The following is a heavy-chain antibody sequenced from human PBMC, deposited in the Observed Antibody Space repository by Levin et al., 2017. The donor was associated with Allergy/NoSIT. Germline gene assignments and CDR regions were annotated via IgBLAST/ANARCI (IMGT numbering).Heavy chain of an antibody. J-gene: IGHJ3*02. V-gene: IGHV4-30-2*01. CDR2: IYHSGST. CDR1: GGSISSGGYS. Sequence: SQTLSLTCAVSGGSISSGGYSWRWLRQPPGKGLAWIGYIYHSGSTYYNPSLKSRVTISVDRSKNQFSLKLSSVTAADTAVYYWARAGGFFDCSSTSCYERNAFDIWGQGTMVTVSS. D-gene: IGHD2-2*01. CDR3: ARAGGFFDCSSTSCYERNAFDI.